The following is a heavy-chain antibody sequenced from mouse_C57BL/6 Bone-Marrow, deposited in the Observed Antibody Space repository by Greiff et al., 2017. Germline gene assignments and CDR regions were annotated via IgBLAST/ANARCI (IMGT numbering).Heavy chain of an antibody. CDR1: GYTFTSYW. D-gene: IGHD1-1*01. Sequence: QVQLQQPGAELVKPGASVKLSCKASGYTFTSYWMQWVKQRPGQGLEWIGEIDPSDSYTNYNQKLKGKATLTVDTSSRTAYMQLSSLTSEDSAVYYCARGGFYYYGSSYECYAMDYWGQGTSVTVSS. CDR2: IDPSDSYT. J-gene: IGHJ4*01. V-gene: IGHV1-50*01. CDR3: ARGGFYYYGSSYECYAMDY.